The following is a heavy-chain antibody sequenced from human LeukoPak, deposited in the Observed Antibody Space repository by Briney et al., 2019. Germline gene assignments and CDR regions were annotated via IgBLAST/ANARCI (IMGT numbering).Heavy chain of an antibody. CDR3: ARGRDLAADY. CDR1: GFTFSSYG. J-gene: IGHJ4*02. V-gene: IGHV3-30*03. Sequence: GGSLRLSCAASGFTFSSYGMHWVRQAPGKGLEWVAVISYDGSNKYYADSVKGRFTISRDNSKNTLYLQMNSLRAEDTAVYYCARGRDLAADYWGQGTLVTVSS. CDR2: ISYDGSNK.